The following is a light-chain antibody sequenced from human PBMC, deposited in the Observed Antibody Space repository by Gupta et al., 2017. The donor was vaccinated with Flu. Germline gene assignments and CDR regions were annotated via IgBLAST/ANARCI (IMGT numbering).Light chain of an antibody. V-gene: IGKV3-20*01. CDR2: GAS. CDR1: QSVSSSY. J-gene: IGKJ1*01. CDR3: QQYGSSPRT. Sequence: VLTQSPGLPSLSRGERGTLSCRASQSVSSSYLAWYQQKPGQAHRLLIYGASSRASGIPDRFSGSGSGTDFTLTVSRLEPEDFALYYCQQYGSSPRTFGQGTKVEIK.